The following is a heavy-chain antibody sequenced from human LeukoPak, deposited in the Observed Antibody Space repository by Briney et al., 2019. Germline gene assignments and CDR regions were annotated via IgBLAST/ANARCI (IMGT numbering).Heavy chain of an antibody. V-gene: IGHV3-7*01. J-gene: IGHJ4*02. Sequence: GGSLRLSCAASGFTFSSYWMSWVRQAPGKGLEWVANIKQDGNENYYVDSVKGRFTISRDNAKNSLYLQMNSLRAEDTAVYYCTRLIWYFDYWGQGTLVTVSS. CDR1: GFTFSSYW. CDR2: IKQDGNEN. D-gene: IGHD2-15*01. CDR3: TRLIWYFDY.